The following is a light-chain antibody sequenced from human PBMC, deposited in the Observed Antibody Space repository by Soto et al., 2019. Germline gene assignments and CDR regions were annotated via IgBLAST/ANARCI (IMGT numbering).Light chain of an antibody. Sequence: NFMLTQPHSVSESPGNTVTISCTGSSGSVASNYVHWYQRRPGSAPTIVIYGDNQRPSGVPDRFSGSIDSSSNSASLTISRLKTEEEADYFCQSYDRSSLYVFGTGTKVTVL. V-gene: IGLV6-57*02. CDR3: QSYDRSSLYV. J-gene: IGLJ1*01. CDR1: SGSVASNY. CDR2: GDN.